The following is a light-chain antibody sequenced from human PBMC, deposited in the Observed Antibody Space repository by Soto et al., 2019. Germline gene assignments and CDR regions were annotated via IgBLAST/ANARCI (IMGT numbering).Light chain of an antibody. CDR3: QQSYSTPRT. CDR2: GAS. Sequence: DIQVTQSPSSLSASVWDRVTITCRASQSINTFLNWYQQRPGKAPNLLIYGASNLQSGVPSRFSGSGSGTDFTLIISSLQPEDFATYYCQQSYSTPRTFGQGTKVDIK. CDR1: QSINTF. J-gene: IGKJ1*01. V-gene: IGKV1-39*01.